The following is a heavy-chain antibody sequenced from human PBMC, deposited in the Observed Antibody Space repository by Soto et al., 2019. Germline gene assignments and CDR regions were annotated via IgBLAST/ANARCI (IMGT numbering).Heavy chain of an antibody. CDR1: GYTFTSYD. V-gene: IGHV1-8*01. Sequence: QVQLVQSGAEVKKPGASVKVSCKASGYTFTSYDINWVRQATGQGLEWMGWMNPNSGNTGYAQKFQGRVTMTRNTSISTAYMELSSLRSEDTAVYHCASYYGSGAYYYYGMDVWGQGTTVTVSS. D-gene: IGHD3-10*01. J-gene: IGHJ6*02. CDR2: MNPNSGNT. CDR3: ASYYGSGAYYYYGMDV.